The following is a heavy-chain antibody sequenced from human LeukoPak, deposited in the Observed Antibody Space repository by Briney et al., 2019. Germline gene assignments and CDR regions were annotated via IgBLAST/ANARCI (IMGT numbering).Heavy chain of an antibody. V-gene: IGHV4-59*11. Sequence: SETLSLTCTVSGGSISGHYWTWIRQPPGKGLEWIGQIHYSGRPDYNPSLKSRVTISVDTSKNQLSLKVTSVTGADTAVYYCARFGVDYDMDVWGQGTTVTISS. CDR1: GGSISGHY. J-gene: IGHJ6*02. CDR2: IHYSGRP. D-gene: IGHD3-16*01. CDR3: ARFGVDYDMDV.